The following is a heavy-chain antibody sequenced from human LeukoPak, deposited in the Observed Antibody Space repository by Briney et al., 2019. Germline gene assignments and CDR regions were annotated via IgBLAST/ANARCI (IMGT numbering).Heavy chain of an antibody. J-gene: IGHJ5*02. D-gene: IGHD2-2*02. CDR2: IYPGDSDT. CDR1: GYSFTSYW. Sequence: GESLKISCRGSGYSFTSYWIGWVRQMPGKGLEWMGIIYPGDSDTRYSPSFQGQVTISADKSISTAYLQWSSLKASDTAMYYCATSPYCSSTSCYTVNWFDPWGQGTLVTVSS. CDR3: ATSPYCSSTSCYTVNWFDP. V-gene: IGHV5-51*01.